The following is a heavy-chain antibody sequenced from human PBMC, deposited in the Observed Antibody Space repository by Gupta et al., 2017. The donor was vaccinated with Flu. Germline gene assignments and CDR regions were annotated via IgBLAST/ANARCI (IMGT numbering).Heavy chain of an antibody. CDR3: AKDRYWDY. Sequence: SGFTFSSYGMHWVRQAPGKGLEWVAVISYDGSNKYYADSVKGRFTISRDNSKNTLYLQMNSLRAEDTAVYYCAKDRYWDYWGQGTLVTVSS. CDR2: ISYDGSNK. V-gene: IGHV3-30*18. J-gene: IGHJ4*02. CDR1: GFTFSSYG.